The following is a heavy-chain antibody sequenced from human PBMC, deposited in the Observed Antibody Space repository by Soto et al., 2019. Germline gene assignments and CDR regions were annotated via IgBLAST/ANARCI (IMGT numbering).Heavy chain of an antibody. V-gene: IGHV1-69*06. CDR3: ARGEVACNDLFYYGMDF. J-gene: IGHJ6*02. CDR1: GGTFSSYA. Sequence: SVKVSCKASGGTFSSYAISWVRQAPGQGLEWMGGIIPIFGTANYAQKFQGRVTITADKSTSKAYMELSSVRSEDTAVYYCARGEVACNDLFYYGMDFWGQGTTVTVSS. CDR2: IIPIFGTA. D-gene: IGHD6-19*01.